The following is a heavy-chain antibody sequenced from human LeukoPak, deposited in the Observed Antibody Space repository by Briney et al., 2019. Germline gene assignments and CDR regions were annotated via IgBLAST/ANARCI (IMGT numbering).Heavy chain of an antibody. CDR3: VAFDYGDY. CDR2: IDTNTGNP. Sequence: ASVKVSCKASGGTFSSYAISWVRQAPGQGPEYMGWIDTNTGNPTYAQGFTGRFVFSLDTSVSTAYLQISSLKAEDTAVYYCVAFDYGDYWGQGTLVTVSS. V-gene: IGHV7-4-1*02. CDR1: GGTFSSYA. D-gene: IGHD3-3*01. J-gene: IGHJ4*01.